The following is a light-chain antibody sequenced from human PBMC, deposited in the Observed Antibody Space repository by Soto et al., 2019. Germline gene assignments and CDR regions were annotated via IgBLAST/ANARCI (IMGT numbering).Light chain of an antibody. CDR1: SSDVGVYDF. J-gene: IGLJ2*01. CDR3: CSYTSSSTVL. Sequence: QSALTQPASVSGSPGQSITISCTGTSSDVGVYDFVSWYQQHPAKAPKLLIYDVSYRPSGVSDRFSGSKSGNTASLTISGLQAEDEADYYCCSYTSSSTVLLGGGTKLTVL. V-gene: IGLV2-14*01. CDR2: DVS.